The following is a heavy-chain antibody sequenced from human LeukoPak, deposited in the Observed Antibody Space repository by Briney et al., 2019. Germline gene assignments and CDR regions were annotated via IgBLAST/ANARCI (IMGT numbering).Heavy chain of an antibody. CDR3: AKDPYSGSYYDY. D-gene: IGHD1-26*01. Sequence: GGSLRLSCAASGFTFSSYAMSWVRQAPGKGLEWVSAISGSGGSTYYADSVKGRFTTSRDNSKNTLYPQMNSLRAEDTAVYYCAKDPYSGSYYDYWGQGTLVTVSS. V-gene: IGHV3-23*01. J-gene: IGHJ4*02. CDR2: ISGSGGST. CDR1: GFTFSSYA.